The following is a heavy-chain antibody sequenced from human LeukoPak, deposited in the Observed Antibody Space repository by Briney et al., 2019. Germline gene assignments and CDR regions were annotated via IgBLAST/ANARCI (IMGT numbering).Heavy chain of an antibody. V-gene: IGHV1-2*02. J-gene: IGHJ4*02. CDR1: GYTFTGYY. D-gene: IGHD1-26*01. CDR2: INPNNGGT. CDR3: TRESGSYHGNDY. Sequence: ASVKVSCKASGYTFTGYYMHWVRQAPGQGLEWMGWINPNNGGTNYAQKFQGRVTMTGDTSISTAYMELNSLRSDDSAVYYCTRESGSYHGNDYWGQGTLVTVSS.